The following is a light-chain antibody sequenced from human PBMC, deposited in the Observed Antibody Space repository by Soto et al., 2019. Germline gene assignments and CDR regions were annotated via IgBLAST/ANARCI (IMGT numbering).Light chain of an antibody. V-gene: IGLV1-51*02. CDR3: GTWDGRLNPVVV. J-gene: IGLJ2*01. CDR1: VSNIGNNY. CDR2: EDD. Sequence: QSALTQPPSVSAAPGQKVTISCSGSVSNIGNNYVSWYQHLPGTAPKLLIYEDDLRPSGIPDRFSGSKSGTSAALAITGLQTGDEADYYCGTWDGRLNPVVVFGGGTKLTVL.